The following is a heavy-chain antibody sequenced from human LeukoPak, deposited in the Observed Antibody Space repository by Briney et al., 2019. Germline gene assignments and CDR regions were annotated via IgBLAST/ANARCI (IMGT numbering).Heavy chain of an antibody. CDR2: IIPIFGTA. CDR1: GGTFSSYA. Sequence: ASVKVSCKASGGTFSSYAISWVRQAPGQGLEWMGGIIPIFGTANYAQKFQGRVTITADKSTSTAYMELSSLRSEDTAVYYCARVRGSGYYQVGAFDIWGQGTMVTVSS. CDR3: ARVRGSGYYQVGAFDI. J-gene: IGHJ3*02. V-gene: IGHV1-69*06. D-gene: IGHD3-22*01.